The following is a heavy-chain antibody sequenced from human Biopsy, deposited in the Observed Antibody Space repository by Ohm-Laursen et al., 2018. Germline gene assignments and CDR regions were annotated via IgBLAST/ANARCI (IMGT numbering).Heavy chain of an antibody. J-gene: IGHJ3*01. CDR1: GGSITSDY. CDR3: ARLYRLDDYWNDDPPDAFDV. Sequence: SDTLSFTWTVSGGSITSDYWSWIRQPPGKGLEWIGYVSDRGSTNYNPSLRGRVSISVDTSNRQFSLRLTSVTAADTAVFFCARLYRLDDYWNDDPPDAFDVWGQGTMVTVPS. D-gene: IGHD3-3*01. V-gene: IGHV4-59*07. CDR2: VSDRGST.